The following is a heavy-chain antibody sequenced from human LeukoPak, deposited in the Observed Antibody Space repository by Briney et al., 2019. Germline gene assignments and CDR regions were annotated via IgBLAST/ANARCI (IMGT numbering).Heavy chain of an antibody. CDR3: AREEDNWNDEAFDI. CDR2: IYYSGST. J-gene: IGHJ3*02. Sequence: PSETLSFTCTVSGGSISSYYWSWIRQPPGKGLEWIGYIYYSGSTNYNPSLKSRVTISVDTSKNQFSLKLSSVTAADTAVYYCAREEDNWNDEAFDIWGQGTMVTVSS. CDR1: GGSISSYY. V-gene: IGHV4-59*01. D-gene: IGHD1-1*01.